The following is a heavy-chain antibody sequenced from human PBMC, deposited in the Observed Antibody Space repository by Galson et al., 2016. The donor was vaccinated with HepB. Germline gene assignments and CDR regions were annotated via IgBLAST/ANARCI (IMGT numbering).Heavy chain of an antibody. D-gene: IGHD1-26*01. V-gene: IGHV3-30*04. CDR2: TSYNGNNK. CDR3: ARVVAVGGNPPFAFDY. J-gene: IGHJ4*02. CDR1: GFTFSSYA. Sequence: SLRLSCAASGFTFSSYAMNWVRQAPGKGLEWVAGTSYNGNNKCYIDSVKGRFTISRDDSKNTVYLQMNGLRGDDTAVYYCARVVAVGGNPPFAFDYWGQGTLVTASS.